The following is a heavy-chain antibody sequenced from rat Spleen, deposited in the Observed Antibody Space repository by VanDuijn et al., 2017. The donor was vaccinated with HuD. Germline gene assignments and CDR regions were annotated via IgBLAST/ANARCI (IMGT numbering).Heavy chain of an antibody. V-gene: IGHV5-31*01. CDR2: ITNTCGST. CDR1: GFTFNNYW. Sequence: EVQLVESGGGLVQPGRSLKLSCVASGFTFNNYWMTWIRQAPGKGLEWVDSITNTCGSTYYPDSVKGRFTISRDNAKSTLYLQMNSLRSEDKATYYCTRPYGSYSYYFDYWGQGVMVTVSS. CDR3: TRPYGSYSYYFDY. J-gene: IGHJ2*01. D-gene: IGHD1-2*01.